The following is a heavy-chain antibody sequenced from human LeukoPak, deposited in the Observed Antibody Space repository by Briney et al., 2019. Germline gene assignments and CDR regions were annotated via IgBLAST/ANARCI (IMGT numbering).Heavy chain of an antibody. CDR1: GFTFSSYW. Sequence: GGSLRLSCAASGFTFSSYWMNWVRQAPGKGLEWVAVIRPDGSAKSYVDSVRGRFTISRDNAQNSLDLQMNSLRVEDTAVYYCARGWSGSCDFWGQGTLVTVSS. V-gene: IGHV3-7*04. CDR3: ARGWSGSCDF. CDR2: IRPDGSAK. D-gene: IGHD1-26*01. J-gene: IGHJ4*02.